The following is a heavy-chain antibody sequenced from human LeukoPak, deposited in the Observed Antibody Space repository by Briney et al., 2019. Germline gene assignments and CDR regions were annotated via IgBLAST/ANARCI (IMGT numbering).Heavy chain of an antibody. J-gene: IGHJ3*02. CDR3: ARQSGSYFLSAFDI. Sequence: GESLKISCKGSGYSFNTYWIGWVRQMPGKGLEWMGIIYPGDSDTKYSPSFQGQVTISADKSISTAYLQWSSLKASDTAMYYCARQSGSYFLSAFDIWGQGTMVTVSS. CDR1: GYSFNTYW. CDR2: IYPGDSDT. D-gene: IGHD1-26*01. V-gene: IGHV5-51*01.